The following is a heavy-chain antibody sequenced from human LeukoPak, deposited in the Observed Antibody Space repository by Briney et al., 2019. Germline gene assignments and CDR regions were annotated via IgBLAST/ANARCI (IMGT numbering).Heavy chain of an antibody. CDR1: GYSFTSYW. V-gene: IGHV5-51*01. D-gene: IGHD2-2*01. Sequence: GESLKISCKGSGYSFTSYWIGWVRQMPGKGLEWMGIIYPGDSDTRYSPSFQGQVTISADKSISTAYLQWSSLKASDTAMYYCARVDIVVVPAARVNYYYGMDVWGQGTTVTVSS. CDR3: ARVDIVVVPAARVNYYYGMDV. J-gene: IGHJ6*02. CDR2: IYPGDSDT.